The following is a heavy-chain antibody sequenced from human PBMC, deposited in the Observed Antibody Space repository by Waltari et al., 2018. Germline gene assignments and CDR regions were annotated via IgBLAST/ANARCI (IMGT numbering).Heavy chain of an antibody. Sequence: QVQLQESGPGLVKPSETLSLTCTVSGGSISSYYWSWIRQPPGKGLEWIGYIYYSGSTNYNPSRKGRVTIAVDTSKNQFSLKRSAVTAADTAVYYCGGGAAGIDYWGQGTLVTVSS. D-gene: IGHD6-13*01. V-gene: IGHV4-59*01. CDR2: IYYSGST. J-gene: IGHJ4*02. CDR1: GGSISSYY. CDR3: GGGAAGIDY.